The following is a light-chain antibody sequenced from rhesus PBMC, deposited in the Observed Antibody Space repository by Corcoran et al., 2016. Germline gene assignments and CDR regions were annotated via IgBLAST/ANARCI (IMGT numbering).Light chain of an antibody. CDR3: QQYGRRPYS. CDR1: QGISTW. J-gene: IGKJ2*01. Sequence: DIQMTQSPPSPSATVGDTVTITCRASQGISTWLAWYQPKPGKAPKVLISQASNLQSGVPSRFSGSGAGTGFTLPISRLRSEDFATYHCQQYGRRPYSFGQGTKVEIK. V-gene: IGKV1-21*01. CDR2: QAS.